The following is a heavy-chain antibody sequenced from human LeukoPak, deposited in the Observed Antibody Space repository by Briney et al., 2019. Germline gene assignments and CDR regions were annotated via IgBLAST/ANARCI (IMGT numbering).Heavy chain of an antibody. CDR1: GDSISSGGYC. J-gene: IGHJ1*01. CDR2: IYYSGST. CDR3: ARRLLGYCSGGGCYSGYFQH. D-gene: IGHD2-15*01. V-gene: IGHV4-61*08. Sequence: SETLSLTCGVSGDSISSGGYCWSWIRQPPGKGLEWIGYIYYSGSTNYNPSLKSRVTISVDTSKNLFSLKLSSVTAADTAVYYCARRLLGYCSGGGCYSGYFQHWGQGTLVTVSS.